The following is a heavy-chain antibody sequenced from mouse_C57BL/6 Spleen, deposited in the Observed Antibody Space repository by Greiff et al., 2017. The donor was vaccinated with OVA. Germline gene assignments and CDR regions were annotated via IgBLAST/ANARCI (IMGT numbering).Heavy chain of an antibody. D-gene: IGHD1-1*01. CDR1: GYTFTSYW. V-gene: IGHV1-55*01. CDR2: IYPGSGST. CDR3: ARSLLRYPYYFDY. J-gene: IGHJ2*01. Sequence: QVQLQQPGAELVKPGASVKMSCKASGYTFTSYWITWVKQRPGHGLEWIGDIYPGSGSTNYNEKFKSKATLTVDTSSSTAYMQLSSLTSEDSAVYYCARSLLRYPYYFDYWGQGTTLTVSS.